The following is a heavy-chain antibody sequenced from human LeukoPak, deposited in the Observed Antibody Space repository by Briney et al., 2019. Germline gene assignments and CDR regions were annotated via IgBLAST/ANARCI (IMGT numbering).Heavy chain of an antibody. D-gene: IGHD4-11*01. V-gene: IGHV4-59*08. CDR1: GGSISSYY. J-gene: IGHJ4*02. CDR2: IYYSGST. CDR3: ARHGGTRVTLVEVYYFDY. Sequence: SETLSLTCTVSGGSISSYYWSWIRQPPGKGLEWIGYIYYSGSTNYNPSLKSRVTISVDTSKNQFSLKLTSVTAADTAVYYCARHGGTRVTLVEVYYFDYWGQGTLVTVSS.